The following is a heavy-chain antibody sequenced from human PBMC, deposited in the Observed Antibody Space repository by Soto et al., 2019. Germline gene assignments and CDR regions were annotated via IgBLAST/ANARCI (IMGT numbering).Heavy chain of an antibody. D-gene: IGHD3-3*01. J-gene: IGHJ4*02. CDR2: IYHSGST. CDR1: GASISSGAYS. V-gene: IGHV4-30-2*01. Sequence: SETLSLTCTVTGASISSGAYSWTWMRQPPGKGLEWIGYIYHSGSTYYNPSLKSRVTMSVVKSRNQFSLNLTSVTATDTAMYYCARSLLRFGSDYWGQGTLGTVSA. CDR3: ARSLLRFGSDY.